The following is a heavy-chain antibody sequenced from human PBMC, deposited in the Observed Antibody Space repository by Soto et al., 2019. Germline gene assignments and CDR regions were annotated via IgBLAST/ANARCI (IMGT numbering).Heavy chain of an antibody. Sequence: SETLSLTCAFSGCSISSGGYKWSWIRQPPGRRLEWIGYIDSNGGTSYNPSLQSRVTISVDTSTKQFSLKLSSVTAADTAVYYCVRQGFGRLHGLVDVWGQGTTVTVSS. CDR3: VRQGFGRLHGLVDV. V-gene: IGHV4-61*08. J-gene: IGHJ6*02. CDR2: IDSNGGT. D-gene: IGHD3-10*01. CDR1: GCSISSGGYK.